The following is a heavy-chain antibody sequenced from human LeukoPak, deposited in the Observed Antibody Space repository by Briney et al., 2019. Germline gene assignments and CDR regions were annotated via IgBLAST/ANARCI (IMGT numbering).Heavy chain of an antibody. CDR1: GGSINSHY. V-gene: IGHV4-4*07. Sequence: PSETLSLTCAVSGGSINSHYCNWIRQPVGKGLEWIGCIYSSGTTNYNPSLKSRVTMSVDTSKNQFSLKLTSVTAADTAVYYCTRDFDCWGQGILVTVSS. CDR3: TRDFDC. CDR2: IYSSGTT. J-gene: IGHJ4*02.